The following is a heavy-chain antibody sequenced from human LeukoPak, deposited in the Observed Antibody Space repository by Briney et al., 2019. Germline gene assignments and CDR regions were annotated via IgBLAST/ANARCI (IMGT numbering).Heavy chain of an antibody. V-gene: IGHV3-30*03. CDR3: ARDPTFYYDSSGYTLDY. CDR1: GFPFSDYG. J-gene: IGHJ4*02. Sequence: GGSLRLSCAASGFPFSDYGMYWVRQAPGKGLEWLAVISHDGSNKYYADSVKGRITISRDNSMNTLYLQMNSLRAEDTAVYYCARDPTFYYDSSGYTLDYWGQGTLVTVSS. CDR2: ISHDGSNK. D-gene: IGHD3-22*01.